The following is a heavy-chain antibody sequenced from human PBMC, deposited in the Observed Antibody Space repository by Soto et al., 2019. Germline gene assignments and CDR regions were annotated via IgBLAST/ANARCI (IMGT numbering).Heavy chain of an antibody. CDR3: ANYIIVTGYYGMDV. V-gene: IGHV3-23*01. Sequence: GGSLRLSCAASGFTFSSYAMSWVRQAPGKGLEWVSAISGSGGSTYDADSVKGRFTISRDNSKNTLYLQMNSLRAEDTAVYDCANYIIVTGYYGMDVWGQGTTVTVSS. CDR1: GFTFSSYA. CDR2: ISGSGGST. D-gene: IGHD3-9*01. J-gene: IGHJ6*02.